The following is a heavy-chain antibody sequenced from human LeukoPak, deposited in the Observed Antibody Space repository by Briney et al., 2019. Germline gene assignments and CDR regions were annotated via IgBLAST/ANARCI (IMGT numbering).Heavy chain of an antibody. D-gene: IGHD2/OR15-2a*01. J-gene: IGHJ3*02. Sequence: SETLSLTCTVSGGSIDDYWWSWIRQPPGKGLEWIAYIYASGGTNSNPSLESRVTISADTSKNQFSLALSSVTAADTAVYYCARHGKGVTYFYACDIWGQGTMVTVSP. CDR1: GGSIDDYW. V-gene: IGHV4-4*09. CDR3: ARHGKGVTYFYACDI. CDR2: IYASGGT.